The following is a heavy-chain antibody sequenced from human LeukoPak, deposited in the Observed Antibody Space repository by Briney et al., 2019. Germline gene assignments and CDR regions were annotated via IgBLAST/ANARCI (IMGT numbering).Heavy chain of an antibody. CDR2: ISGSGGST. CDR3: ARDHRQAITIFGVVIKGVYYYYYIDV. CDR1: GFTFSSYA. J-gene: IGHJ6*03. V-gene: IGHV3-23*01. Sequence: GGPLRLSCAASGFTFSSYAMSWVRQAPGKGLEWVSAISGSGGSTYYADSVKGRFTISRDNSKNTLYLQMNSLRAEDTAVYYCARDHRQAITIFGVVIKGVYYYYYIDVWGKGTTVTVSS. D-gene: IGHD3-3*01.